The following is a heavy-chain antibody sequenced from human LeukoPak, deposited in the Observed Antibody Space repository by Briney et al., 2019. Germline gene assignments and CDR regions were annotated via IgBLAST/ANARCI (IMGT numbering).Heavy chain of an antibody. D-gene: IGHD1-1*01. CDR1: GYTFTSYG. CDR3: ARVSWNDNRGYYGMDV. CDR2: ISAYNGNT. J-gene: IGHJ6*02. Sequence: ASVKVSCKASGYTFTSYGISWVRQAPGQGLEWMGWISAYNGNTNYAQKLQGRVTMTTDTSTSTAYMELRSLRSDDTAVYYCARVSWNDNRGYYGMDVWGQGTTVTVSS. V-gene: IGHV1-18*01.